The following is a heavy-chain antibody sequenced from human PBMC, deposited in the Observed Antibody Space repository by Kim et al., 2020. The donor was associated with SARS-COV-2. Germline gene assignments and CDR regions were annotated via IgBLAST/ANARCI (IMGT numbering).Heavy chain of an antibody. J-gene: IGHJ4*02. CDR3: TTDSAATLDY. CDR2: IRSKTDGGTT. Sequence: GGSLRLSCAASGFSFTTAWMTWVRQAPGKGLEWVGRIRSKTDGGTTDYASPVKGRITISRDDSKNTTYLQMYSLKTEDTAVYYCTTDSAATLDYWGQGILVTVSS. CDR1: GFSFTTAW. V-gene: IGHV3-15*01. D-gene: IGHD2-15*01.